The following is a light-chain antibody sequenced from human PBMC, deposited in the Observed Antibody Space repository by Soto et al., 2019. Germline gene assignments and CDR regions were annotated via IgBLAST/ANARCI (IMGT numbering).Light chain of an antibody. CDR2: GAS. CDR1: QSVSNIY. V-gene: IGKV3-20*01. CDR3: QQYGGSWT. J-gene: IGKJ1*01. Sequence: EIVLTQSPGTLSLSPGERATLSCRASQSVSNIYLAWYQQKAGQAPRLVIYGASNRATGVPDRFSGSGSGTVFTLTISRLEPEDFAVYYCQQYGGSWTFGQGTKVEI.